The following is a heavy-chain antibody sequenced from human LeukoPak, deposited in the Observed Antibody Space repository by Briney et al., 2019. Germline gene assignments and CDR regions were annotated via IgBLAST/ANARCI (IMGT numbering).Heavy chain of an antibody. CDR3: VRGGPSTWS. Sequence: GGSLRLSCAASGFTFKLYWMHWVRQVPGKRPVWVSRINDDGSDTIYADSVRGRFTISRDDAKNTVYLQMNSLRAEDTAVYYCVRGGPSTWSWGQGTLVTVSS. D-gene: IGHD2-15*01. J-gene: IGHJ5*02. CDR1: GFTFKLYW. CDR2: INDDGSDT. V-gene: IGHV3-74*01.